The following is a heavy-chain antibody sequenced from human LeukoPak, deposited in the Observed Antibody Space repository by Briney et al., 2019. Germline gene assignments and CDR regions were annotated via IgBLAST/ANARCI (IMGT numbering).Heavy chain of an antibody. Sequence: GGSLRLSCAASGLTLSSYWMTWVRQAPGKGLEWVANIKQDVSETYYVDSVKGRFTISRDNAKNSLYLQMNSLRVEDTAVYFCARGDIWGQGTMVTVSS. CDR2: IKQDVSET. CDR3: ARGDI. V-gene: IGHV3-7*01. CDR1: GLTLSSYW. J-gene: IGHJ3*02.